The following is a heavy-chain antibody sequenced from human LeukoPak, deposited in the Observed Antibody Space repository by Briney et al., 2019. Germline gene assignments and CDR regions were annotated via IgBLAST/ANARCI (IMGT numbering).Heavy chain of an antibody. Sequence: PSETLSLTCTVSGGSISSSTSGWGWYWGWIRQPPGKGLEWIGSIYYSGSTYYNPSLKSRVTISVDTSKNQFSLKLSSVTAADTAVYYCARDRDRQQQLAVSFDYWGQGTLVTVSS. D-gene: IGHD6-13*01. V-gene: IGHV4-39*07. CDR3: ARDRDRQQQLAVSFDY. J-gene: IGHJ4*02. CDR2: IYYSGST. CDR1: GGSISSSTSGWGWY.